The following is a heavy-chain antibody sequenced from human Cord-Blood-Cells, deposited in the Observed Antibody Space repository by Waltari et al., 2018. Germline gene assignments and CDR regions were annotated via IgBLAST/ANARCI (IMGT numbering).Heavy chain of an antibody. D-gene: IGHD2-8*01. V-gene: IGHV1-8*03. CDR1: GYTFTSYE. Sequence: QVQLVQSGAEVKKPGASVKVSCTASGYTFTSYEINWVRQATGQGLEWMGWMNPNSGNTGYAQKFQGRVTNTRNTSISTAYMELSSLRSEDTAVYYCARMRLPRDAFDIWGQGTMVTVSS. J-gene: IGHJ3*02. CDR3: ARMRLPRDAFDI. CDR2: MNPNSGNT.